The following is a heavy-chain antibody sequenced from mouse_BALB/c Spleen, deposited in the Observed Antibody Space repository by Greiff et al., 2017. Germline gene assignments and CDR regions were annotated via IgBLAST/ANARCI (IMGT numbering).Heavy chain of an antibody. J-gene: IGHJ1*01. CDR2: ISSGGGST. Sequence: DVQLVESGGGLVKPGGSLKLSCAASGFAFSSYDMSWVRQTPEKRLEWVAYISSGGGSTYYPDTVKGRFTISRDNAKNTLYLQMSSLKSEDTAMYYCARHFGGYWYFDVWGAGTTVTVSS. CDR3: ARHFGGYWYFDV. V-gene: IGHV5-12-1*01. D-gene: IGHD1-1*02. CDR1: GFAFSSYD.